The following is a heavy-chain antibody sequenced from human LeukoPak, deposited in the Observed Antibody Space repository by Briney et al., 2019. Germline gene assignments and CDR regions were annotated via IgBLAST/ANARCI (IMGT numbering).Heavy chain of an antibody. V-gene: IGHV4-34*01. J-gene: IGHJ2*01. Sequence: SETLSLTCALYGGSFSSYSWSWTWIRQTPEKGLEWIGEIIEKGNANYNPSLKSRVTIDLDTSKNQFSLKLTSMTAADTAMYYCARGYHPARWYFNLWGRGTLVTVSS. CDR1: GGSFSSYS. CDR3: ARGYHPARWYFNL. CDR2: IIEKGNA.